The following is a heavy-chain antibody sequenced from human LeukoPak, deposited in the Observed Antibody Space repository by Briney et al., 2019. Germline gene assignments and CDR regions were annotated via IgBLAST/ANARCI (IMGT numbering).Heavy chain of an antibody. CDR1: GFTFSSYA. D-gene: IGHD2-15*01. V-gene: IGHV3-30-3*01. Sequence: GRSLRLSCAASGFTFSSYAMHWVRQAPGKGLEWVAVISYDGNNKYYADSVKGRFTISRDNSKNTLYLQMNSLRAEDTAVYYCARDRPSLGYCSGGSCYSPAGMDVWGQGTTVTVSS. CDR2: ISYDGNNK. CDR3: ARDRPSLGYCSGGSCYSPAGMDV. J-gene: IGHJ6*02.